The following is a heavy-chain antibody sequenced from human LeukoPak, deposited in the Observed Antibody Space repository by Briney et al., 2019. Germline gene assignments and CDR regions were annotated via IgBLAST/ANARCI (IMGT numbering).Heavy chain of an antibody. CDR1: GFTFSNAW. CDR3: TTDLSHSVQLERLYYYYYYIDV. V-gene: IGHV3-15*01. CDR2: IKSKTDGGTT. Sequence: AGGSLRLSCAASGFTFSNAWMSWVRQAPGKGLEWVGRIKSKTDGGTTDYAAPVKGRFTISRDDSKNTLYLQMNSLKTEDTAVYYCTTDLSHSVQLERLYYYYYYIDVWGKGTTVTVSS. J-gene: IGHJ6*03. D-gene: IGHD1-1*01.